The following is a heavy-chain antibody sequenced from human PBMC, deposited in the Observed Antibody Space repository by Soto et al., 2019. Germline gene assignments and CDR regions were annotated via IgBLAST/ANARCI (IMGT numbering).Heavy chain of an antibody. CDR3: ATGEGTFDY. CDR1: VFSFDSHG. Sequence: QVQLVESGGGVVQPGTSLRLSCVASVFSFDSHGMHWVRQAPGKGPEWVAIIWGDASKTYYADSAKGRFTISRDNSKNTAYLDLNSVRADDTAAYYCATGEGTFDYWGQGALVTVSS. J-gene: IGHJ4*02. V-gene: IGHV3-33*01. CDR2: IWGDASKT.